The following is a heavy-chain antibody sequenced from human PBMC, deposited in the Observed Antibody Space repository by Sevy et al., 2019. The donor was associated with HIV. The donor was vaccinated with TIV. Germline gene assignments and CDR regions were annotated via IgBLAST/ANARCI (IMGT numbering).Heavy chain of an antibody. V-gene: IGHV5-51*01. Sequence: GKSLKISCKGSGYSFTSYWIGWMRQMPGKGLEWMGIIYPGHSDTRDSPSFQGQVTISADKSISTAYLQWSSLKDSDTAMYYCARHTRRYGYNLGDYWGQGTLVTVSS. CDR2: IYPGHSDT. D-gene: IGHD5-12*01. CDR3: ARHTRRYGYNLGDY. J-gene: IGHJ4*02. CDR1: GYSFTSYW.